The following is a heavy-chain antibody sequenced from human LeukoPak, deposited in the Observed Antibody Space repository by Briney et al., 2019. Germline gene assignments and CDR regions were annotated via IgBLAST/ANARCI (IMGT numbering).Heavy chain of an antibody. CDR1: GSTFSTYA. J-gene: IGHJ1*01. CDR2: ILPILGIT. D-gene: IGHD2-2*01. CDR3: VAPHHYAEYFQY. Sequence: SVKVSCKTSGSTFSTYAISWARQAPGQGPEWMGRILPILGITTYAQKFQGRVTITADKSTSTGYMELSSLRSEDTAVYNCVAPHHYAEYFQYWGQGTLVTVSS. V-gene: IGHV1-69*04.